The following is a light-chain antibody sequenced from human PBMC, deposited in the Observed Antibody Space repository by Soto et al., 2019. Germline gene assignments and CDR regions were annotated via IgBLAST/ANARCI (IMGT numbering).Light chain of an antibody. V-gene: IGKV3-20*01. Sequence: EMVLTQSPGTLSLSQGERATLSCRASQSVSSSSLAWYQQKPGQAPRLLIYGASSRATGIPDRFSGSGTGTDFTLTISRLEPEDFAVYYCQQYGSSPIFGQGTKLEIK. CDR1: QSVSSSS. J-gene: IGKJ2*01. CDR2: GAS. CDR3: QQYGSSPI.